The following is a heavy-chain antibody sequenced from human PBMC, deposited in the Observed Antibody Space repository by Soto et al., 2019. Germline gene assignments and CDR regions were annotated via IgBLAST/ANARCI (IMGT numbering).Heavy chain of an antibody. Sequence: GGPLRLSCSASGFTFSSYAMHWVRQAPGKGLEYVSAISSNGGSTYYADSMKGRFTISRDNSKNTLYLQMSSLRAEDTAVYYCVNSPIYSIGSYPFDYWGQGTLVTVSS. CDR1: GFTFSSYA. CDR2: ISSNGGST. V-gene: IGHV3-64D*06. CDR3: VNSPIYSIGSYPFDY. J-gene: IGHJ4*02. D-gene: IGHD6-19*01.